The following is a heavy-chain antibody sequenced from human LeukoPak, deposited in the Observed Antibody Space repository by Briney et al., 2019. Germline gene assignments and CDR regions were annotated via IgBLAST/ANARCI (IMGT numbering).Heavy chain of an antibody. J-gene: IGHJ4*02. CDR3: ARHDNDDDFDY. Sequence: GASVKVSCKASGYTFTSYAMNWVRQVPGQGLEWMGWINMYTANPAYAQGFTERFVFSLDTSVSTAYLEISNLKAEDTAVYYCARHDNDDDFDYWGQGTLVTVSS. D-gene: IGHD3-16*01. CDR2: INMYTANP. V-gene: IGHV7-4-1*02. CDR1: GYTFTSYA.